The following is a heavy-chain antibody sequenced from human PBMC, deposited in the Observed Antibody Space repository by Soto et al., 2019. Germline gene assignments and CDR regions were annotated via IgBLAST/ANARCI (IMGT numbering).Heavy chain of an antibody. J-gene: IGHJ3*02. V-gene: IGHV4-39*01. D-gene: IGHD3-10*01. CDR3: ARRCPYYYGSGSYSQDRYRDAFDI. Sequence: SETLSLTCTVSGGSISSSSYYWGWIRQPPGKGLEWIGSIYYSGSTYYNPSLKSRVTISVDTSKNQFSLKLGSVTAADTVVYYCARRCPYYYGSGSYSQDRYRDAFDIWGQGTMVTVSS. CDR2: IYYSGST. CDR1: GGSISSSSYY.